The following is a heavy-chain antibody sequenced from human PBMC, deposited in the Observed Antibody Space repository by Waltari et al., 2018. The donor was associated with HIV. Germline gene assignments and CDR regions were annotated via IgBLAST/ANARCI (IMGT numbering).Heavy chain of an antibody. J-gene: IGHJ6*02. CDR1: GFTFRSYA. D-gene: IGHD6-13*01. CDR3: ARGRWAAAHSMDV. CDR2: ISFDGSNK. Sequence: QVQLVESGGGVVQPGRSLRLSCAASGFTFRSYAMNWVRQAPGKGRGWGAVISFDGSNKYYADSVKGRFTISRDNSKNTLYLQMNSLRAEDTAVYYCARGRWAAAHSMDVWGQGTTVTVSS. V-gene: IGHV3-30*04.